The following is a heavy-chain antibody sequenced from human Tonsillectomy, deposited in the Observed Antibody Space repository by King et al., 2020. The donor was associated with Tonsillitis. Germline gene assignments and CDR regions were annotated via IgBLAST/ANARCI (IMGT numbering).Heavy chain of an antibody. D-gene: IGHD1-20*01. Sequence: VQLVESGGGLVKPGGSLRLSCAASGFSFSTYSMNWVRQAPGKGLEWVSSISSGSSHTHYADSVKGRFTISRDNAKHSLYLQMNSLRAEDTAVYYCARDLIVDTWNLHYYGMDVWGQGTTVTVPS. J-gene: IGHJ6*02. CDR2: ISSGSSHT. V-gene: IGHV3-21*01. CDR3: ARDLIVDTWNLHYYGMDV. CDR1: GFSFSTYS.